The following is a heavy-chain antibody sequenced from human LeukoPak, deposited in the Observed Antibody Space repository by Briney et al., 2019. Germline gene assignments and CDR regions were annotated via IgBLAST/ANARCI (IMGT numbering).Heavy chain of an antibody. CDR3: AKDRGDSGGYPLFDH. J-gene: IGHJ4*02. V-gene: IGHV3-23*01. Sequence: PGGSLRLSCVASGFTFSNYVMSWVRQAPGKGLEWVSLISRSAENTYYADSVKGRFTISRDDFENTLYLQMSSLRAEDTAVYYCAKDRGDSGGYPLFDHWGQRTVVTVSS. CDR2: ISRSAENT. CDR1: GFTFSNYV. D-gene: IGHD3-22*01.